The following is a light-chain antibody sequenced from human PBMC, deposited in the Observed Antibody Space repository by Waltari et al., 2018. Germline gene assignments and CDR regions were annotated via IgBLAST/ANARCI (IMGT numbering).Light chain of an antibody. CDR3: QHYNNYPPT. Sequence: DIQMTQSPSILSVSVGDTVTITCRTSQSISTWLARYQQKPGKAPKLLISKASILESGVPSRFSGSGSGTEFTLTINSLQPDDFATFYCQHYNNYPPTFGGGTKVEIK. CDR1: QSISTW. CDR2: KAS. V-gene: IGKV1-5*03. J-gene: IGKJ4*01.